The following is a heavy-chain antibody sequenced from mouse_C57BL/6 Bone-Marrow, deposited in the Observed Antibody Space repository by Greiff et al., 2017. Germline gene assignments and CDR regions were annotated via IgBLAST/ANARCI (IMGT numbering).Heavy chain of an antibody. CDR1: GYTFTSYW. J-gene: IGHJ3*01. Sequence: QVQLQQPGAELVMPGASVKLSCKASGYTFTSYWMHWVKQRPGQGLEWIGEIDPSDSYTNYNQKVKGKSTLTVDKSSSTAYMQLSSLTSEDSAVYYCAKGLLSPFAYWGQGTLVTVSA. CDR3: AKGLLSPFAY. V-gene: IGHV1-69*01. CDR2: IDPSDSYT. D-gene: IGHD2-3*01.